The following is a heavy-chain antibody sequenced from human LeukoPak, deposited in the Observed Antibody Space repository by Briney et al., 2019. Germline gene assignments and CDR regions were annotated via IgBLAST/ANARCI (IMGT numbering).Heavy chain of an antibody. CDR1: GFSFSTYS. D-gene: IGHD6-19*01. Sequence: GGSLRLSCAASGFSFSTYSMIWVCQAPGKGLEWVSSVSGTSEYIYYADSVRGRFTISRDNAKNTVYLQMNSLRAEDTAVYYCARWYSSGWYSDYWGQGTLVTVSS. CDR2: VSGTSEYI. CDR3: ARWYSSGWYSDY. J-gene: IGHJ4*02. V-gene: IGHV3-21*06.